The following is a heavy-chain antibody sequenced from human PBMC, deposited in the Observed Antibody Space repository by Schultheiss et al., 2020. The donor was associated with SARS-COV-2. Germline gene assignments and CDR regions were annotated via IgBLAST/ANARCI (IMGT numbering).Heavy chain of an antibody. CDR2: IYHSGST. D-gene: IGHD6-13*01. V-gene: IGHV4-38-2*02. CDR1: GYSISSGYY. J-gene: IGHJ6*02. Sequence: SQTLSLTCTVSGYSISSGYYWGWIRQPPGKGLEWIGSIYHSGSTNYNPSLKSRVTISVDTSKNQFSLKLSSVTAADTAVYYCARDSAADDYYYYGMDVWGQGTTVTVAS. CDR3: ARDSAADDYYYYGMDV.